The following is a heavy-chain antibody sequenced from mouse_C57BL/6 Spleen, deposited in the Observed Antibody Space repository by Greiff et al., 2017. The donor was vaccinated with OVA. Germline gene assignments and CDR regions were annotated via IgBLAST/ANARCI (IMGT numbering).Heavy chain of an antibody. Sequence: VQLVESGAELARPGASVKLSCKASGYTFTSYGISWVKQRTGQGLEWIGEIYPRSGNTYYNEKFKGKATLTADKSSSTAYMELRSLTSEDSAVYFCARGGSYNYAMDYWGQGTSVTVSS. V-gene: IGHV1-81*01. CDR1: GYTFTSYG. D-gene: IGHD1-1*02. J-gene: IGHJ4*01. CDR2: IYPRSGNT. CDR3: ARGGSYNYAMDY.